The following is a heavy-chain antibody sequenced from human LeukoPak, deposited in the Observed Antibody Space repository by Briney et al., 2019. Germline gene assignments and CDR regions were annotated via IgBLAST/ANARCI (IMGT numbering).Heavy chain of an antibody. D-gene: IGHD3-10*01. J-gene: IGHJ4*02. V-gene: IGHV1-8*01. Sequence: ASVRVSCKASGYTFISYDIHWVRQAPGQGLEWMGWMDTNSDNTVSAQKFQGRVTMTKTASISTAYMELRSLRSDDTAVYYCAREGVRGVIIYFDYWGQGTLVTVSS. CDR2: MDTNSDNT. CDR3: AREGVRGVIIYFDY. CDR1: GYTFISYD.